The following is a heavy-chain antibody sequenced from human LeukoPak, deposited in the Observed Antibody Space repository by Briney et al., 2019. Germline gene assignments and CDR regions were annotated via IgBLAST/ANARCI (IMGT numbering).Heavy chain of an antibody. Sequence: ASVKVSCKASGGTFSSYAISWVRQAPGQGLEWMGGIIPIFGTANYAQKFQGRVTITADESTSTAYMELSSLRSEDTAVYYCASSDTAMADYYYYGMDVWGQGTTVTVSS. CDR2: IIPIFGTA. D-gene: IGHD5-18*01. J-gene: IGHJ6*02. CDR3: ASSDTAMADYYYYGMDV. V-gene: IGHV1-69*13. CDR1: GGTFSSYA.